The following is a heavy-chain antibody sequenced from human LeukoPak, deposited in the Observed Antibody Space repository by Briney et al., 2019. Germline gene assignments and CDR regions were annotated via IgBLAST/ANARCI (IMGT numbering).Heavy chain of an antibody. CDR1: GFTFSTYS. CDR2: ISSGSSTI. D-gene: IGHD6-13*01. Sequence: GGSLRLSCAASGFTFSTYSMNWVRQAPGKGLEWVSYISSGSSTIYYADSVKGRFTISRDTAKNLLYLQMNSLRDEDTAVYYCARARIAAAYFFDYWGQGTLVTVSS. J-gene: IGHJ4*02. CDR3: ARARIAAAYFFDY. V-gene: IGHV3-48*02.